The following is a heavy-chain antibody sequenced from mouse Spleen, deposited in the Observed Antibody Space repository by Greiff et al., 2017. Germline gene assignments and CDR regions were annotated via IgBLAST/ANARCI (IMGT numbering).Heavy chain of an antibody. D-gene: IGHD1-1*02. CDR1: GFTFSSYA. CDR3: ARQDGGPWFAY. V-gene: IGHV5-6-2*01. J-gene: IGHJ3*01. CDR2: INSNGGST. Sequence: EVQVVESGGGLVKPGGSLKLSCAASGFTFSSYAMSWVRQTPEKRLEWVAAINSNGGSTYYPDTVKDRFTISRDNAKNTLYLQMSSLRSEDTALYYCARQDGGPWFAYWGQGTLVTVSA.